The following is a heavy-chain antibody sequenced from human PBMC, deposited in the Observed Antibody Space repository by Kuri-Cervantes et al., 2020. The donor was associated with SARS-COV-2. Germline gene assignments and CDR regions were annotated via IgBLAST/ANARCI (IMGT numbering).Heavy chain of an antibody. CDR3: ARAPSILGATLGYFQQ. CDR2: IYSGGST. V-gene: IGHV3-53*01. D-gene: IGHD1-26*01. J-gene: IGHJ1*01. Sequence: GESLKISCAASGFTVSSNYMSWVRQAPGKGLEWVSVIYSGGSTYYADSVKGRFTISRDKSKNTLYLQMNSLRAGDTAVYYCARAPSILGATLGYFQQWGQGTLVTVSS. CDR1: GFTVSSNY.